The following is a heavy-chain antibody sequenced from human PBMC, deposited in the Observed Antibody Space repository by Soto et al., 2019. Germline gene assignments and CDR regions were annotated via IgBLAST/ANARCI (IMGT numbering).Heavy chain of an antibody. CDR1: GFTFSSYG. V-gene: IGHV3-30*18. Sequence: QVQLVESGGGVVQPGRSLRLSCAVSGFTFSSYGMHWVRRAPGKGLEWVAAISYDGNAEYYADSVQGRFTISRDSSKNTLYLQMNSLRAEDTAVYYCAKGRPSYASGNLPEFDYWGQGTLVTVSS. D-gene: IGHD3-10*01. CDR3: AKGRPSYASGNLPEFDY. CDR2: ISYDGNAE. J-gene: IGHJ4*02.